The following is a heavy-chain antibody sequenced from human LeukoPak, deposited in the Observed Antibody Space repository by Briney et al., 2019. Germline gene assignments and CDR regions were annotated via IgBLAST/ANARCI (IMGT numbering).Heavy chain of an antibody. J-gene: IGHJ4*02. V-gene: IGHV3-23*01. D-gene: IGHD2-15*01. CDR1: EFTFFTYW. CDR3: ARTGGGSGY. Sequence: GGSLRLSCAASEFTFFTYWMTWVRQAPGKGLEWVSGISGSGGSSGGSTYYADSVKGRFTISRDNSKNTLYLQMNSLRAEDTAVYYCARTGGGSGYWGQGTLVTVSS. CDR2: ISGSGGSSGGST.